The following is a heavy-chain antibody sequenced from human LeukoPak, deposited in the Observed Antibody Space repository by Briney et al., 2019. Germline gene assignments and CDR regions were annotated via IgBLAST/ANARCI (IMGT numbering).Heavy chain of an antibody. Sequence: PGGSLRLSCIASGFTFNTYTMTWVRQAPGKGLEWVSSISHSNTYIFYADSVKGRFTISRDNARKSLFLQMNSLRAEDTAVYYCARVAVAGIGYFDYWGQGTLVTVSS. CDR1: GFTFNTYT. D-gene: IGHD6-19*01. J-gene: IGHJ4*02. V-gene: IGHV3-21*01. CDR3: ARVAVAGIGYFDY. CDR2: ISHSNTYI.